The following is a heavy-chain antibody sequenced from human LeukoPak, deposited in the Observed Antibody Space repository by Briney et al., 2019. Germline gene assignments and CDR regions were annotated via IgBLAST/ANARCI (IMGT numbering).Heavy chain of an antibody. V-gene: IGHV4-38-2*02. J-gene: IGHJ2*01. CDR1: GYSISSGYY. D-gene: IGHD4-23*01. CDR3: ARVDYGGKTYYWYFDL. CDR2: IYHSGST. Sequence: SETLSLTCTVSGYSISSGYYWGWIRQPPGKGLEWIGSIYHSGSTYYNPSLKSRVTISVDTSKNQFSLKLSSVTAADTAVYYCARVDYGGKTYYWYFDLWGRGTLVTVSS.